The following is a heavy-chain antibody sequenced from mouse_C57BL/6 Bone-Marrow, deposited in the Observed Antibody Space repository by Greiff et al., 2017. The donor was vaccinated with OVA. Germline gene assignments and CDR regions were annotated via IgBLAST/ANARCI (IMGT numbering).Heavy chain of an antibody. V-gene: IGHV2-2*01. CDR2: IWSGGST. D-gene: IGHD4-1*02. J-gene: IGHJ3*01. Sequence: QVQLQQSGPGLVQPSQSLSITCTVSGFSLTSYGVHWVRQSPGKGLEWLGVIWSGGSTDYNAAFISRLSISKDKSKSQVFFKMNSLQADDTSIYYCVSPTGTAWFAYWGQGTLVTVSA. CDR1: GFSLTSYG. CDR3: VSPTGTAWFAY.